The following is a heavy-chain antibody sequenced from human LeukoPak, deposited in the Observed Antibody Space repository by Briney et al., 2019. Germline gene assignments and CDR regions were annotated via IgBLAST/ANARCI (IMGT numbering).Heavy chain of an antibody. V-gene: IGHV3-48*01. D-gene: IGHD5-18*01. CDR2: ISSSSSTI. CDR1: GFTFSSYS. CDR3: AREPSVDTASLDI. J-gene: IGHJ3*02. Sequence: PGGSLRLSCAASGFTFSSYSMNWVRQAPGKGLEWVSYISSSSSTIYYTDSVKGRFTISRDNAKNSLYLQMNSLRGEDTAVYYCAREPSVDTASLDIWGQGTMVTVSS.